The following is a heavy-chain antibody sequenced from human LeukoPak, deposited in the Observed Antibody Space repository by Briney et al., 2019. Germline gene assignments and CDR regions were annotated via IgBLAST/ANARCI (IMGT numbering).Heavy chain of an antibody. V-gene: IGHV4-59*08. J-gene: IGHJ4*02. CDR1: GGSISSYY. Sequence: PAETLSLTCTVSGGSISSYYRSWIRQPPGRGLEWIGYIYYSRSTNYNPSLKSPVTISVDTSKNQFSLELSSVTAADTAVYYCARYYDSSGSLDYWGQGTLVTVSS. CDR3: ARYYDSSGSLDY. CDR2: IYYSRST. D-gene: IGHD3-22*01.